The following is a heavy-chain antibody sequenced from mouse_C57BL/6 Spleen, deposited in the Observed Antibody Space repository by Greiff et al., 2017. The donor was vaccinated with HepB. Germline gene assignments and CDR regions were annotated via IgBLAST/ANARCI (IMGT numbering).Heavy chain of an antibody. D-gene: IGHD2-1*01. V-gene: IGHV7-3*01. CDR3: ARYYGVTTSYYFDY. Sequence: EVMLVESGGGLVQPGGSLSLSCAASGFTFTDYYMSWVRQPPGKALEWLGFIRNKANGYTPEYSASVKGRFTISRDNSQSILYLQMNALRAEDSATYYGARYYGVTTSYYFDYWGQGTTLTVSS. J-gene: IGHJ2*01. CDR2: IRNKANGYTP. CDR1: GFTFTDYY.